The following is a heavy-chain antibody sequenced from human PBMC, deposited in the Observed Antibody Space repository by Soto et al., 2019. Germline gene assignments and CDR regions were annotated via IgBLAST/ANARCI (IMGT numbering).Heavy chain of an antibody. J-gene: IGHJ3*02. D-gene: IGHD2-15*01. CDR3: ARDGLLRDAFDI. V-gene: IGHV1-8*01. Sequence: ASVKVSCKASGYTFTSYDINWVRQATGQGLEWMGWMNPNSGNTGYAQKFQGRVTMTRNTSISTAYMELSSLRSEDTAVYYCARDGLLRDAFDIWGQGTMVTVSS. CDR1: GYTFTSYD. CDR2: MNPNSGNT.